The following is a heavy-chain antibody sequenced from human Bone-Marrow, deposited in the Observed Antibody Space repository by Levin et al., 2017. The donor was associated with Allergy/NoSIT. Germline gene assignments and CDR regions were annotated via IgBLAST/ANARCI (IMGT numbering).Heavy chain of an antibody. CDR1: GFTVGNNY. CDR3: AGDTAKDY. CDR2: IYSGGST. Sequence: RSGGSLRLSCVASGFTVGNNYMSWVRQAPGKGLEWVSVIYSGGSTYYADSVKGRFTVSRDSSKNILFLQMNSLTAEDTAVYYCAGDTAKDYWGRGTLVTVSS. J-gene: IGHJ4*02. D-gene: IGHD2-21*02. V-gene: IGHV3-53*01.